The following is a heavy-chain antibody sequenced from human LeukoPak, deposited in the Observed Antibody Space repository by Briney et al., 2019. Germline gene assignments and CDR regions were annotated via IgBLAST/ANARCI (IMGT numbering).Heavy chain of an antibody. CDR2: ISNDGSNK. CDR1: GFTFSSYA. V-gene: IGHV3-30-3*01. CDR3: ARGPVSSWYLNY. J-gene: IGHJ4*02. D-gene: IGHD6-13*01. Sequence: GRSLRLSCAASGFTFSSYAMHWVRQAPGKGLEWVAVISNDGSNKYYADSVKGRFTISRDNSKNTLYLQMNSLRAEDTAVYYCARGPVSSWYLNYWGQGTLVTVSS.